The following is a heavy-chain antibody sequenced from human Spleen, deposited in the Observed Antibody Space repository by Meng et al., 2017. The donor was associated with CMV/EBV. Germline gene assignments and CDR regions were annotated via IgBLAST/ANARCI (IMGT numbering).Heavy chain of an antibody. J-gene: IGHJ3*02. CDR1: GFTFSTYW. V-gene: IGHV3-7*01. CDR3: ARDGPNLLPPSGAFDI. CDR2: IKQDGSEK. Sequence: GGSLRLSCAASGFTFSTYWMSWVRQAPGKGLEWVANIKQDGSEKYYVDSVKGRFTISRDNAKNSLYLQMNSLRAEDTAVYYCARDGPNLLPPSGAFDIWGQGTMVIVSS. D-gene: IGHD1-14*01.